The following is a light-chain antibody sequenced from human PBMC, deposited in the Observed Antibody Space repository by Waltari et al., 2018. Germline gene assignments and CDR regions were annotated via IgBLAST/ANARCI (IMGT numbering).Light chain of an antibody. CDR2: EVN. J-gene: IGLJ3*02. Sequence: QSALTQPPSASGSPGQSVAISCTGTSSDVGGYNYVSWYQQPPGKAPKLMIYEVNKRPSGVPVRFSCSKSGNPASLTVSGLQAEDEADYYCSSYAGSDIWVFGGGTRLTVL. CDR1: SSDVGGYNY. V-gene: IGLV2-8*01. CDR3: SSYAGSDIWV.